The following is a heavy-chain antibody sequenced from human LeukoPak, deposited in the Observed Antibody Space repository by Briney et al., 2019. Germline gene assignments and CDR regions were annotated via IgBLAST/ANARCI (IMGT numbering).Heavy chain of an antibody. CDR1: GGTFSSYA. Sequence: SVKVSCKASGGTFSSYAISWVRQAPGQGLEWMGGIIPIFGTANYAQKFQGRVTITTDESTSTAYMELSSLRSEDTAVYYCARDRAGAVRYSPHGYWGQGTLVTVSS. CDR2: IIPIFGTA. J-gene: IGHJ4*02. V-gene: IGHV1-69*05. D-gene: IGHD5-18*01. CDR3: ARDRAGAVRYSPHGY.